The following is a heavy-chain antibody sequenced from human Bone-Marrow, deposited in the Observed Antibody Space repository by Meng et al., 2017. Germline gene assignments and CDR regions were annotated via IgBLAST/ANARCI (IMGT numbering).Heavy chain of an antibody. CDR3: ARVHGSSRAFDI. Sequence: ASVKVSCKASGYTFTSYDINWVRQATGQGLEWMGWMNPNSGNTGYAQKFQGRVTMTRNTSISTAYMELSSLRSEDTAVYYCARVHGSSRAFDIWGQGTMVTVSS. CDR2: MNPNSGNT. CDR1: GYTFTSYD. J-gene: IGHJ3*02. D-gene: IGHD1-26*01. V-gene: IGHV1-8*01.